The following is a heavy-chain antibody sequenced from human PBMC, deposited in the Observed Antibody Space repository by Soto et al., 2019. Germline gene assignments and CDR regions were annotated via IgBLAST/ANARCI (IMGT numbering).Heavy chain of an antibody. J-gene: IGHJ4*02. CDR2: IIPIFGTA. V-gene: IGHV1-69*13. CDR3: ATSYYDILTGPLAY. CDR1: RGTFRNYA. D-gene: IGHD3-9*01. Sequence: SVNVSCLDSRGTFRNYAIMYVRQALGQGLEWMGGIIPIFGTAHYAQKFQGRVTITADESTSTAYMELSSLRSEDTAVYYCATSYYDILTGPLAYWGQGTLVTVSS.